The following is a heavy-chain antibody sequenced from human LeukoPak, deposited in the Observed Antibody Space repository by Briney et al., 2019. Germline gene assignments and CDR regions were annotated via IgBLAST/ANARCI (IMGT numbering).Heavy chain of an antibody. Sequence: GESLKISCKGSGYTFTTYWIGWVRQMPGKGLEWMGIIYPGDSDARYSPSFQGQVTISADKSISTAYLQWSSLKASDTAMYYCARLQSIVVSKAWFDPWGQGTLVTVSS. J-gene: IGHJ5*02. CDR1: GYTFTTYW. CDR3: ARLQSIVVSKAWFDP. V-gene: IGHV5-51*01. D-gene: IGHD3-22*01. CDR2: IYPGDSDA.